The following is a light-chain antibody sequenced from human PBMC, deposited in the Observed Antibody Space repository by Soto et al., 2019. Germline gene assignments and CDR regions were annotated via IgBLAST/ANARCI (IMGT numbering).Light chain of an antibody. Sequence: QSALTQPASVSGSPGQSITISCTGTSSDIGRYNFVSWYQHHPGKAPKLMIYEVTNRPSGVSNRFSGSKSGNTASLTISGLQAGDEADYYCQSYDSSLSAYVFGTGTKVTVL. CDR2: EVT. CDR1: SSDIGRYNF. CDR3: QSYDSSLSAYV. V-gene: IGLV2-14*01. J-gene: IGLJ1*01.